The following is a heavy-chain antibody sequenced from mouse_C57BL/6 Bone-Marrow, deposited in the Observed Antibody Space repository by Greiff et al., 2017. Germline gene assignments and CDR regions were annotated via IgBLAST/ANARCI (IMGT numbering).Heavy chain of an antibody. V-gene: IGHV5-9-1*02. CDR3: TRDTTRPYYAMDY. J-gene: IGHJ4*01. CDR1: GFTFSSYA. CDR2: ISSGGDYI. Sequence: EVKVVESGEGLVKPGGSLKLSCAASGFTFSSYAMSWVRQTPETRLEWVAYISSGGDYIYYADTVKGRFTISRDNARNTLYLQMSSLKSEDTAMYYCTRDTTRPYYAMDYWGQGTSVTVSS. D-gene: IGHD2-12*01.